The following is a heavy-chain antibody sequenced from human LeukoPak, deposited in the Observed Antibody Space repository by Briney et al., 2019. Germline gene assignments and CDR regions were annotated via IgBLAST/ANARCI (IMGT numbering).Heavy chain of an antibody. CDR2: ISGSGGST. Sequence: PGGSLRLSCAASGFTFSSYSMNWVRQAPGKGLEWVSAISGSGGSTYYADSVKGRFTISRDNSKNTLYLQMNSLRAEDTAVYYCAKDPLRRQWLDLYYYYGMDVWGQGTTVTVSS. CDR3: AKDPLRRQWLDLYYYYGMDV. CDR1: GFTFSSYS. D-gene: IGHD6-19*01. V-gene: IGHV3-23*01. J-gene: IGHJ6*02.